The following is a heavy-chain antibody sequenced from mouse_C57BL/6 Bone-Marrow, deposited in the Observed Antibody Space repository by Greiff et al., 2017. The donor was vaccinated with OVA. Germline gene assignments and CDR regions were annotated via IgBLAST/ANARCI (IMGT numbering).Heavy chain of an antibody. V-gene: IGHV1-55*01. J-gene: IGHJ1*03. CDR3: ARRYYGSSWYFDV. CDR2: IYPGSGST. D-gene: IGHD1-1*01. CDR1: GYTFTSYW. Sequence: QVQLKESGAELVKPGASVKMSCKASGYTFTSYWITWVKQRPGQGLEWIGDIYPGSGSTNYNEKFKSKGTLTVDTSSSTAYMQLSSLTSEDSAVYDCARRYYGSSWYFDVWGTGTTVTVSS.